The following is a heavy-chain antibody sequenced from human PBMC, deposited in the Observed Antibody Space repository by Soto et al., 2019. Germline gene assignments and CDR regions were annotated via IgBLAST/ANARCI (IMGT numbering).Heavy chain of an antibody. CDR2: VYSSGAT. Sequence: PSETLSLTCTVSGDSVSNYYWRWIRQPAGRGLEWIGRVYSSGATNYNPSLNGRVTMSVDTSRHQFSLRLSSVTAADTAIYYCTKGPNWNYYYYGVDVWGQGTAVT. V-gene: IGHV4-4*07. CDR3: TKGPNWNYYYYGVDV. J-gene: IGHJ6*02. D-gene: IGHD1-20*01. CDR1: GDSVSNYY.